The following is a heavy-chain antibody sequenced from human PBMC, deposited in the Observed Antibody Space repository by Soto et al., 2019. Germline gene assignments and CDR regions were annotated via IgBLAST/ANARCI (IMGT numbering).Heavy chain of an antibody. CDR1: GYTFTSYY. J-gene: IGHJ4*02. D-gene: IGHD3-10*01. V-gene: IGHV1-46*01. Sequence: GASVKVSCKASGYTFTSYYMHWVRQAPGQGLEWMGIINPSGGSTSYAQKFQGRVTMTRDTSTTTVYMELSSLRSEDTAVYYCARDNGSGSYYPATLAYWGQGTLVTVSS. CDR2: INPSGGST. CDR3: ARDNGSGSYYPATLAY.